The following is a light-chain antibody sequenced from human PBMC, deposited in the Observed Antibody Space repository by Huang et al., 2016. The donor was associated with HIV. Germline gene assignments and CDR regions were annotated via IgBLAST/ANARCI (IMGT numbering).Light chain of an antibody. Sequence: DIQMTQSPSSLSASVGDRVTITCQASQDMSNYLNWYQQKPGKAPKLLIYDASNLETGVPSRFRGSGSVTDFTFTISSLQPEDIATYYCQQFPAFGPGTKVDIK. CDR2: DAS. CDR3: QQFPA. J-gene: IGKJ3*01. CDR1: QDMSNY. V-gene: IGKV1-33*01.